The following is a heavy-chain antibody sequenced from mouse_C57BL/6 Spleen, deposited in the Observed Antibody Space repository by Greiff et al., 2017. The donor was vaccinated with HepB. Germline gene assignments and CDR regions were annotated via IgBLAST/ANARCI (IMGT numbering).Heavy chain of an antibody. CDR1: GYTFTSYG. J-gene: IGHJ2*01. CDR2: IYPRSGNT. V-gene: IGHV1-81*01. CDR3: ARDSNYSHFDY. Sequence: VMLVESGAELARPGASVKLSCKASGYTFTSYGISWVKQRTGQGLEWIGEIYPRSGNTYYNEKFKGKATLTADKSSSTAYMELRSLTSEDSAVYFCARDSNYSHFDYWGQGTTLTVSS. D-gene: IGHD2-5*01.